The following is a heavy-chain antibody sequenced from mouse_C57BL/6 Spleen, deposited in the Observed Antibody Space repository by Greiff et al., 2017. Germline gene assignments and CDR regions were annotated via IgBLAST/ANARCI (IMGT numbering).Heavy chain of an antibody. CDR3: AREGNPLYYFDY. CDR1: GFTFSDYY. CDR2: INYDGSST. V-gene: IGHV5-16*01. J-gene: IGHJ2*01. Sequence: EVQLVASEGGLVQPGSSMKLSCTASGFTFSDYYMAWVRQVPEKGLEWVANINYDGSSTYYLDSLKSRFIISRDNAKNILYLQMSSLKSEDTATYYCAREGNPLYYFDYWGQGTTLTVSS.